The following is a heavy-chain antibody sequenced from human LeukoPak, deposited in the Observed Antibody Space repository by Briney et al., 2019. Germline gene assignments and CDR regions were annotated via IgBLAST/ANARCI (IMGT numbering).Heavy chain of an antibody. Sequence: GGSLRLSCAASGFTFSSYAMSWVRQAPGKGLEWISYISSSGGTIYYADSVKGRFTISRDNAKNSLYLQMNSLRAEDMALYYCAKSAGATLYYFDYWGQGTLVTVSS. CDR2: ISSSGGTI. D-gene: IGHD1-26*01. CDR3: AKSAGATLYYFDY. V-gene: IGHV3-48*04. CDR1: GFTFSSYA. J-gene: IGHJ4*02.